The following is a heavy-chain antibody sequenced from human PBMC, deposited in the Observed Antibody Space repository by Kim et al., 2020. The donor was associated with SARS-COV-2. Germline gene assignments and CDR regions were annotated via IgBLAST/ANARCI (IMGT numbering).Heavy chain of an antibody. CDR3: AKDRDYGSGSYSPETEDRDDP. J-gene: IGHJ5*02. D-gene: IGHD3-10*01. Sequence: GRSLRLSCAASGFTFSSYGMHWVRQAPGKGLEWVAVISYDGSNKYYADSVKGRFTISRDNSKNTLYLQMNSLRAEDTAVYYCAKDRDYGSGSYSPETEDRDDPWGQGTLVTVSS. V-gene: IGHV3-30*18. CDR2: ISYDGSNK. CDR1: GFTFSSYG.